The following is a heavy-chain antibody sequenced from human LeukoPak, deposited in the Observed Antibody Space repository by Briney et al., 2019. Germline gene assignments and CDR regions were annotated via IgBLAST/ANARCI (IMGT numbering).Heavy chain of an antibody. Sequence: PSETLSLTCTVSGGSISSGGYYWSWIRQHPGKGLEWIVYIYYSGSTYHNPSLKSRVTISVDTSKNQFSLKLSSVTAADTAVYYCARDGIYCSSTSCHYYMDVWGKGTTVTVSS. CDR3: ARDGIYCSSTSCHYYMDV. V-gene: IGHV4-31*03. D-gene: IGHD2-2*01. CDR2: IYYSGST. J-gene: IGHJ6*03. CDR1: GGSISSGGYY.